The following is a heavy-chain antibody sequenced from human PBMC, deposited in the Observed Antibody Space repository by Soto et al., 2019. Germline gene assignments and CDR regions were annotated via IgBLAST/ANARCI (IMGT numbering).Heavy chain of an antibody. CDR2: IYPSVSS. J-gene: IGHJ4*02. Sequence: SETLSLTCIVAGFAISRGYYWSWVRQPPGKGLEWIGSIYPSVSSYHNPSLETRVRLSIDTSKNQFTLNLTSVTAADTALYYCAREKVGTTFFDNWGQGIQVTVSS. D-gene: IGHD1-1*01. V-gene: IGHV4-38-2*02. CDR1: GFAISRGYY. CDR3: AREKVGTTFFDN.